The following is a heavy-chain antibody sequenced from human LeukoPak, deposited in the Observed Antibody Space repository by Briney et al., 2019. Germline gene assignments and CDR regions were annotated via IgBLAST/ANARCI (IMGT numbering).Heavy chain of an antibody. CDR3: ARDAGTTWDHDFSSGGNWFDP. D-gene: IGHD3-3*01. V-gene: IGHV1-46*01. CDR1: GYTFTNYY. CDR2: TNPRGGDT. Sequence: GASVKVSCKASGYTFTNYYIHWVRQAPGQGLEWMGMTNPRGGDTNYAQKFLGRVTMTTDTSTSTVDIELSSLRFEDTAVYYCARDAGTTWDHDFSSGGNWFDPWGQGTLVTVSS. J-gene: IGHJ5*02.